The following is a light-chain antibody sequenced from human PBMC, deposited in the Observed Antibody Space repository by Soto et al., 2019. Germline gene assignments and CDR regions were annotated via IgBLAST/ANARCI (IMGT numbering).Light chain of an antibody. J-gene: IGLJ1*01. CDR1: SSDVGLYDF. Sequence: QSALTQPASVSGSPGQSITISCTGASSDVGLYDFVSWYQQHPGKAPKLLIYEVTYRPSGVSSRFSGSKSGNTASLTISGLQAEDEADYYCYSYTRFSTYVFGTGTKLTVL. CDR2: EVT. V-gene: IGLV2-14*01. CDR3: YSYTRFSTYV.